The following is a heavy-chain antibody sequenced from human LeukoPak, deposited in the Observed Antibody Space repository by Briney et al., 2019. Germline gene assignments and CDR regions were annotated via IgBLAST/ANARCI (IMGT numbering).Heavy chain of an antibody. J-gene: IGHJ4*02. CDR1: GFTVSSSY. Sequence: PGGSLRLSCAASGFTVSSSYMSWVRQAPGKGLEWVSIIYSGGSTYYADSVKGRFTISRDNSVNTLYLQMNSLRAEDTAMYYCARGYSSSWTFFGYWGQGTLVTVSS. CDR2: IYSGGST. V-gene: IGHV3-53*01. D-gene: IGHD6-13*01. CDR3: ARGYSSSWTFFGY.